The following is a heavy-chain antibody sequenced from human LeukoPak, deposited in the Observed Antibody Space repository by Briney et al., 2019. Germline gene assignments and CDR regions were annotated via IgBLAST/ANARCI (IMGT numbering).Heavy chain of an antibody. CDR2: ISWNSFSI. Sequence: GGSLRLSCAASGFTFDDYAMHWVRQVPGKGLEWVSGISWNSFSIGYADSVKGRFTISRDNAKNSLYLQMNSLRAEDMALYYCAKTYSSSWYYVQAFDIWGQGTMVTVSS. CDR1: GFTFDDYA. J-gene: IGHJ3*02. CDR3: AKTYSSSWYYVQAFDI. V-gene: IGHV3-9*03. D-gene: IGHD6-13*01.